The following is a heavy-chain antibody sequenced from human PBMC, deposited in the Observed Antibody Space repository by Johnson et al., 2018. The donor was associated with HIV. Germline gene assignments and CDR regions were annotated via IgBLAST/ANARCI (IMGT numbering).Heavy chain of an antibody. J-gene: IGHJ3*02. CDR2: IRYDGDIT. D-gene: IGHD3-22*01. CDR1: GFIFNNFG. Sequence: QVQLVESGGGVVQPGGSLRLSCAASGFIFNNFGMHWVRQAPGKGLEWVAFIRYDGDITYYLDSVKGRFTISRDNSKNTLYLQMNSLRTEDTAMYYCTTGSSGSNAFDIWGQGTMVTVSS. CDR3: TTGSSGSNAFDI. V-gene: IGHV3-30*02.